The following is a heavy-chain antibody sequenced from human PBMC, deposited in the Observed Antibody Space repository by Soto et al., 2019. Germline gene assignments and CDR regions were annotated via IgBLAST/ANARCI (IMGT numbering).Heavy chain of an antibody. Sequence: ASVKVSCKASGGTFSSYAISWVRQAPGQGLEWMGGIIPIFGTANYAQKFQGRVTITADESTSTAYMELSSLRSEDTAVYYCARGEPATAMVFEGYFDYWGQGTLVTVSS. J-gene: IGHJ4*02. CDR3: ARGEPATAMVFEGYFDY. V-gene: IGHV1-69*13. CDR2: IIPIFGTA. D-gene: IGHD5-18*01. CDR1: GGTFSSYA.